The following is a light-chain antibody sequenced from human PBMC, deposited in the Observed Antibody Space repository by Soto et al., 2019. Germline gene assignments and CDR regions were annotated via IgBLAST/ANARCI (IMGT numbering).Light chain of an antibody. CDR1: QSVSNNY. V-gene: IGKV3-20*01. CDR3: KQYVSSPIT. J-gene: IGKJ5*01. CDR2: DAS. Sequence: EIVLTQSPVTLSLSPGERATLSCRVCQSVSNNYLAWYQKKPGQAPRRLMSDASSRATGIPDRFSGSGSGTDFTLTISRLEPEDFAVYYCKQYVSSPITFGQGTRLEI.